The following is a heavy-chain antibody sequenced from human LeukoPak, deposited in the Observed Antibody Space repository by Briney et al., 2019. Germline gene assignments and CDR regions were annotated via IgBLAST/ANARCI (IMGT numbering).Heavy chain of an antibody. Sequence: PGGSLRLSCAASGFTFSSYAMSWVRQAPGKGLEWVSAISGSGGSTYYADSVKGRFTISRDNSKNTLYLQMNSLRAEDTAVYYCASGSYGSGSYEYWGQGTLVTVSS. V-gene: IGHV3-23*01. CDR1: GFTFSSYA. D-gene: IGHD3-10*01. CDR3: ASGSYGSGSYEY. CDR2: ISGSGGST. J-gene: IGHJ4*02.